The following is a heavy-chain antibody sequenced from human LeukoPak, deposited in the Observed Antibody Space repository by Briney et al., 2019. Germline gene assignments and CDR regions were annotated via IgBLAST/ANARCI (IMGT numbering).Heavy chain of an antibody. J-gene: IGHJ4*02. V-gene: IGHV3-7*01. D-gene: IGHD1-26*01. Sequence: GGSLRLSCAASGFTFSSYWMSWVRQAPGKGPEWVAHIKQDGTEKYYLDSVKGRFTISRDNAENSLYLQMNSLRAEDTAVYYCASGGSYYGRWGQGTLVTVSP. CDR1: GFTFSSYW. CDR3: ASGGSYYGR. CDR2: IKQDGTEK.